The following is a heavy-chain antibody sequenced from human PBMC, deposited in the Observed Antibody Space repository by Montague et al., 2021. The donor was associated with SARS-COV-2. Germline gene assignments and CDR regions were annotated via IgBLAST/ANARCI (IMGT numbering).Heavy chain of an antibody. CDR2: IHQGGTT. V-gene: IGHV4-34*01. J-gene: IGHJ6*03. Sequence: SETLSLTCAVYASTFSPSSWTLIPPPTRTSLDTTAEIHQGGTTTYNPSLKRRATVQADTSKNQSSLKLTSVAASDTAVYYCARLGDGVVPSPILGVGPYYSYYYMDVWGKGTTVTGSS. CDR1: ASTFSPSS. CDR3: ARLGDGVVPSPILGVGPYYSYYYMDV. D-gene: IGHD3-10*01.